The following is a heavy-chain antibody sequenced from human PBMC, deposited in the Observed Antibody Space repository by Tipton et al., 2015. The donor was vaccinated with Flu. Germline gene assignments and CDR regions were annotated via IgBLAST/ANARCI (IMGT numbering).Heavy chain of an antibody. CDR1: GGSMSSQY. CDR3: ASAGGYYCLDY. D-gene: IGHD1-26*01. Sequence: TLSLTCYVSGGSMSSQYWSWIRQPPGKGLEWIGYIYNSGSTDFNPSLKSRVTISLDTAKNHFSLKLSSVTAADTAVYYCASAGGYYCLDYWAQGTLVTVSS. J-gene: IGHJ4*02. V-gene: IGHV4-59*11. CDR2: IYNSGST.